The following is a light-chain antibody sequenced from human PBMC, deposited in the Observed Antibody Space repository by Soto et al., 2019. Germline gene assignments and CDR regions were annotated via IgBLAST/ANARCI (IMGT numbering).Light chain of an antibody. CDR2: DVT. Sequence: QSALTQPRSVSGSPGQSITISCTGTSSDVGAYNHVSWYQKHPGKAPKLIIYDVTKRPSGVPDRFSGSKSGNTASLTISGLQAEDDTDYFCCSYAGTYTVVFGGGTKLTVL. CDR3: CSYAGTYTVV. J-gene: IGLJ2*01. V-gene: IGLV2-11*01. CDR1: SSDVGAYNH.